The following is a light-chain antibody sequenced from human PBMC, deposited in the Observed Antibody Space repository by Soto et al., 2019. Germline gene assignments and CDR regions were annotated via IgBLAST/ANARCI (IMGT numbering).Light chain of an antibody. CDR1: QSISSY. Sequence: DIQMTQSPSSLSASVGDRVTITCRASQSISSYLNWYQQKPGKAPKLLIYAASSLQSGVPSRFSGSGSGTEFTLTISSLQPEDFATNYCQQSFSTPVFTFGPGTKVDIK. CDR3: QQSFSTPVFT. J-gene: IGKJ3*01. CDR2: AAS. V-gene: IGKV1-39*01.